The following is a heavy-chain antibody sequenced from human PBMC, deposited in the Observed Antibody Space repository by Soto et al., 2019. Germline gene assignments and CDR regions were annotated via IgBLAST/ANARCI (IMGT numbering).Heavy chain of an antibody. D-gene: IGHD2-8*01. CDR3: ARLYVGDYYYYMDV. CDR2: IYYSGST. J-gene: IGHJ6*03. Sequence: SETLSLTCTVSDGSFNTPDYYWGWIRQPPGKGLEWIGYIYYSGSTNYNPSLKGRVTISVDTSKNQFSLKLSSVTAADTAVYYCARLYVGDYYYYMDVWGKGTTVTVSS. V-gene: IGHV4-61*05. CDR1: DGSFNTPDYY.